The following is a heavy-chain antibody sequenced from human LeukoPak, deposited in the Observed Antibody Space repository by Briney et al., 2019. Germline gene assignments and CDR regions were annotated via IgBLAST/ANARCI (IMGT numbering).Heavy chain of an antibody. CDR2: INHSGST. Sequence: PSETLSLICAVYGGSFSGYYWSWIRQPPGKGLEWIGEINHSGSTNYNPSLKSRVTISVDTSKNQFSLKLSSVTAADTAVYYCARGTVLLWFGEQFVFDYWGQGTLVTVSS. J-gene: IGHJ4*02. CDR1: GGSFSGYY. CDR3: ARGTVLLWFGEQFVFDY. V-gene: IGHV4-34*01. D-gene: IGHD3-10*01.